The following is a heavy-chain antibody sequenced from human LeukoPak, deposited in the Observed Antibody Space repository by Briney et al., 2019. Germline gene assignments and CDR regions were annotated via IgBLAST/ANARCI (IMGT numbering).Heavy chain of an antibody. CDR2: IYSGGDT. CDR1: GFTVANTY. D-gene: IGHD6-19*01. V-gene: IGHV3-66*02. Sequence: GGSLRLSCAASGFTVANTYMNWVRQSPGKGLEWVSFIYSGGDTYYADSVKGRFTISRDNSKNTMFLQMNSLRPEDTAIYYCARVRSSATNTYYYYYYLDVWGQGTTVSVSS. J-gene: IGHJ6*03. CDR3: ARVRSSATNTYYYYYYLDV.